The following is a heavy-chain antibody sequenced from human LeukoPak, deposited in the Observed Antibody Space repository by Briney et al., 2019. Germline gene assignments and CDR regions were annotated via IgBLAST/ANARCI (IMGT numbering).Heavy chain of an antibody. CDR1: GFSFSSYG. Sequence: GGSLRLSCAASGFSFSSYGMHWVRQAPGKGLEWVAVIWYDGSKKYYADSVKGRFIISRDNSRNTLYLQMNSLRAEDTAVYYCARDRGSSSGYYYFDYWGEGTLVTVSS. CDR3: ARDRGSSSGYYYFDY. V-gene: IGHV3-33*01. CDR2: IWYDGSKK. D-gene: IGHD3-22*01. J-gene: IGHJ4*02.